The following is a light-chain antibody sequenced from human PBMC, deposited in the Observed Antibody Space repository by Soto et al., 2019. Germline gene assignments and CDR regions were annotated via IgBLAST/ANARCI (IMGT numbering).Light chain of an antibody. V-gene: IGKV3-20*01. CDR2: GAS. J-gene: IGKJ5*01. CDR3: QQYGSSLVT. CDR1: QSVSSSY. Sequence: VLTQSPGTLSLSPGERATLSCRASQSVSSSYLAWYQQKPGQAPRLLIYGASGRATGIPDRFSGSGSGTDFTLTISRLEPEDFAVYYCQQYGSSLVTFGQGTRLEIK.